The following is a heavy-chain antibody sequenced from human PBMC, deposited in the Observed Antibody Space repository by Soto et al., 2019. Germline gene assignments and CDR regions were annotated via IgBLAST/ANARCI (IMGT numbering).Heavy chain of an antibody. CDR1: GYSFTSYW. CDR2: GDPSDSYT. V-gene: IGHV5-10-1*01. D-gene: IGHD6-25*01. Sequence: PGESLKFSCKGSGYSFTSYWISWVRQMPWKGLEWMGRGDPSDSYTNYSPSFQGHVTISADKSISTAYLQWSSLKASDTAMYYCATGAADDYWGQGTLVTVSS. J-gene: IGHJ4*02. CDR3: ATGAADDY.